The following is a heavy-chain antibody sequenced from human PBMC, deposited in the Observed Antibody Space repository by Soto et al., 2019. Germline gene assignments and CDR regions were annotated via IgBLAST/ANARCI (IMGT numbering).Heavy chain of an antibody. CDR1: GFPVSMYS. J-gene: IGHJ5*02. V-gene: IGHV3-30-3*01. D-gene: IGHD1-1*01. CDR3: VRCWGTGDGSNLGYNWFDP. Sequence: QVQVVESGGGVVQPGRSLRLSCAASGFPVSMYSRYWVRQAPGKGLEWVALISYDGTNKDYADSVKGRFTISRDNAKNTLYLQMNSLRTEDTAVYYCVRCWGTGDGSNLGYNWFDPWGQETLVTVSS. CDR2: ISYDGTNK.